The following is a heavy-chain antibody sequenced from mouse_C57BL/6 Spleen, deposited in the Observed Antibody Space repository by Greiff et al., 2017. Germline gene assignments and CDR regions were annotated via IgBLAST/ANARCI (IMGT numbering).Heavy chain of an antibody. CDR1: GYTFTSYW. CDR3: ARKGVYYAMDD. J-gene: IGHJ4*01. CDR2: IHPNSGST. Sequence: QVQLQQPGAELVKPGASVKLSCKASGYTFTSYWMHWVKQRPGQGLEWIGMIHPNSGSTNYNEKFKSKATLTVDKSSSTAYMQLSSLTSEDSAVYYCARKGVYYAMDDWGQGTSVTVSS. V-gene: IGHV1-64*01.